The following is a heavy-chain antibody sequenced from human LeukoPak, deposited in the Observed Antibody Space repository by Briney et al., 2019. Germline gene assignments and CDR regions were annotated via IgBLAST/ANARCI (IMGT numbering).Heavy chain of an antibody. CDR1: GYTFTSYD. CDR3: ARSTADLNWFDP. Sequence: ASVKVSCKASGYTFTSYDINWVRQATGQGLEWMGWMNPNSGNTGYAQKFQGRVAMTGNASISTAYMELSSLRSEDTAVYYCARSTADLNWFDPWGQGTLVTVSS. D-gene: IGHD2-2*01. CDR2: MNPNSGNT. J-gene: IGHJ5*02. V-gene: IGHV1-8*01.